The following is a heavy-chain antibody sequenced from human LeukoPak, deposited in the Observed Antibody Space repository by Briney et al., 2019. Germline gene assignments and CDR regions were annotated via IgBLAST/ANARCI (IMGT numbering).Heavy chain of an antibody. CDR1: GGSISSYY. Sequence: PSETLSLTCTVSGGSISSYYWSWIRQPPGKGLEWIGYIYYSGRTNYNPSLKSRVTISVDTSKNQFSLKLSSVTAADTAVYYCARNVENIVVVPAASQVPYYYYYGTDVWGQGTTVTVSS. V-gene: IGHV4-59*01. D-gene: IGHD2-2*01. CDR2: IYYSGRT. J-gene: IGHJ6*02. CDR3: ARNVENIVVVPAASQVPYYYYYGTDV.